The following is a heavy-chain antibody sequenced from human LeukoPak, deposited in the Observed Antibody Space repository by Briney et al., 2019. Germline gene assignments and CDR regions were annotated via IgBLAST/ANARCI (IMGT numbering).Heavy chain of an antibody. CDR2: IYYNGST. V-gene: IGHV4-59*01. CDR3: ARIRRYDYDGFRPGWVYWYFDV. Sequence: SETLSLTCSVSGGSISGYYLSWIRQPPGKGLEWIGFIYYNGSTNYNPSLKSRITISVDTSKNQFSLKLNSVTAADTAIFYCARIRRYDYDGFRPGWVYWYFDVWGRGTLVTVSS. CDR1: GGSISGYY. J-gene: IGHJ2*01. D-gene: IGHD4-23*01.